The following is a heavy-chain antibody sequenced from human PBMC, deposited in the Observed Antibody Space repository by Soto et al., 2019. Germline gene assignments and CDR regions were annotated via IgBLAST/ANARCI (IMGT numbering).Heavy chain of an antibody. CDR2: IYYSGST. CDR3: ARVYCTNGVCYAGSDFYFDS. D-gene: IGHD2-8*01. V-gene: IGHV4-31*03. J-gene: IGHJ4*02. Sequence: QVQLQESGPGLVKPSHNLSLTCSVSGGSITSGGHYWSWVRQHPGKGLEWIGYIYYSGSTYYNPSLNSRLIISVDTSKNQFSLKLSSVTAADTAVYYCARVYCTNGVCYAGSDFYFDSWGQGSLVTVSS. CDR1: GGSITSGGHY.